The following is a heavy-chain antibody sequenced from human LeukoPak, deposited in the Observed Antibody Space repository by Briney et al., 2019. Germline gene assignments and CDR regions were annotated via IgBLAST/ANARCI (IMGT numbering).Heavy chain of an antibody. D-gene: IGHD6-19*01. CDR2: IRYDGSNK. CDR3: AKDFNIGIAVAGLFDY. CDR1: GFTFSSYG. J-gene: IGHJ4*02. Sequence: QPGGSLRLSCAASGFTFSSYGMHWVRQAPGKGLEWVAFIRYDGSNKYYADSVKGRFTISRDNSKNTLYLQMNSLRAEDTAVYYCAKDFNIGIAVAGLFDYRGQGTLVTVSS. V-gene: IGHV3-30*02.